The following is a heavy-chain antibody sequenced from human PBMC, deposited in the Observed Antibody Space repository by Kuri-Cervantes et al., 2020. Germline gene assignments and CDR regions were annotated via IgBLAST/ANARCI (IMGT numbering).Heavy chain of an antibody. D-gene: IGHD4-23*01. J-gene: IGHJ4*02. CDR1: GFTFSNYW. CDR3: ARDTDGGFSWSY. V-gene: IGHV3-7*01. CDR2: INREGGEK. Sequence: GESLKISCATSGFTFSNYWMNWVRQAPGKGLEWVGNINREGGEKYYLDSVKGRFIISRDNAKNSLFLQINSLRAEDTALYYCARDTDGGFSWSYWGQGTLVTVSS.